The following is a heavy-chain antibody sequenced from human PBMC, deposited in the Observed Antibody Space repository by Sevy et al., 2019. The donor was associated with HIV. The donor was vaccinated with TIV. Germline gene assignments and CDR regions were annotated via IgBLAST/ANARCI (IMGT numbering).Heavy chain of an antibody. CDR1: GFTFSSYA. V-gene: IGHV3-30-3*01. CDR3: AGPEYSSSWFPYYYYGMDV. D-gene: IGHD6-13*01. J-gene: IGHJ6*02. Sequence: GGSLRISCAASGFTFSSYAMHWVHQAPGKGLEWVAVISYDGGNKYYADSVKGRFTISRDNSKNTLYLQMNSLRAEDTAVYYCAGPEYSSSWFPYYYYGMDVWGQGTTVTVSS. CDR2: ISYDGGNK.